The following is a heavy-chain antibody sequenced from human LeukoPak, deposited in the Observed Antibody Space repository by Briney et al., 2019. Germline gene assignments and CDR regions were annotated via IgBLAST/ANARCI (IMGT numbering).Heavy chain of an antibody. CDR1: GGSISSSSYY. V-gene: IGHV4-39*01. CDR3: ASVGAIFGVVTATDY. CDR2: IYYSGST. Sequence: SETLSLTCTVSGGSISSSSYYWGWIRQPPGKGLEWIGSIYYSGSTYYNPSLKSRVTISVDTSKNQFSLKPSSVTAADTAVYYCASVGAIFGVVTATDYWGQGTLVTVSS. J-gene: IGHJ4*02. D-gene: IGHD3-3*01.